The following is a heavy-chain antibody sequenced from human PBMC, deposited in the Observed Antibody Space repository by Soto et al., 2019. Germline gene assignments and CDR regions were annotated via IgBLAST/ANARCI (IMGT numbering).Heavy chain of an antibody. CDR3: ARGLMVAATPSRPGYYYYMDV. CDR2: INHSGST. J-gene: IGHJ6*03. Sequence: SETLSLTCAVYGGSFSGYYWSWIRQPPGKGLEWIGEINHSGSTNYNPSLKSRVTISVDTSKNQFSLKLSSVTAADTAVYYCARGLMVAATPSRPGYYYYMDVWGKGTTVTVSS. D-gene: IGHD2-15*01. CDR1: GGSFSGYY. V-gene: IGHV4-34*01.